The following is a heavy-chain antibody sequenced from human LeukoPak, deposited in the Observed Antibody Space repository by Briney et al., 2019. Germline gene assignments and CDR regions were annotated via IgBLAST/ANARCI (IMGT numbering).Heavy chain of an antibody. CDR3: ARHQDIVLMVYATNQPFDY. V-gene: IGHV4-39*01. D-gene: IGHD2-8*01. CDR1: GGSISSSSYY. CDR2: IYYSGST. J-gene: IGHJ4*02. Sequence: PSETLSLTCTVSGGSISSSSYYWGWIRQPPGKGLEWIGSIYYSGSTYYNPSLKSRVTISVDTSKNQFSLKLSSVTAADTAVCYCARHQDIVLMVYATNQPFDYWGQGTLVTVSS.